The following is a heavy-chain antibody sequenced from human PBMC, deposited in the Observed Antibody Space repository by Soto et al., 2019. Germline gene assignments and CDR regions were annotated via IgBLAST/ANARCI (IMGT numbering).Heavy chain of an antibody. V-gene: IGHV4-28*01. CDR1: GYSISSSNW. CDR2: IYYSGTT. CDR3: ARVPAMGGVISHWFDP. Sequence: PSETLSLTCAVSGYSISSSNWWGWIRQPPGKGLEWIGYIYYSGTTYYNPSLKSRVTISLGTSKNEFSLRLTSVTAADTAVYFCARVPAMGGVISHWFDPWGPGTLVTVSS. D-gene: IGHD3-16*02. J-gene: IGHJ5*02.